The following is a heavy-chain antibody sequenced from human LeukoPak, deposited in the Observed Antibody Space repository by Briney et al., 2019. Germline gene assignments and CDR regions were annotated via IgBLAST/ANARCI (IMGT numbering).Heavy chain of an antibody. D-gene: IGHD3-22*01. CDR2: IYYSGST. J-gene: IGHJ4*02. V-gene: IGHV4-59*01. Sequence: SETLSLTCTVSGGSISSYYWSWIRQPPGKGPEWIGYIYYSGSTNYNPSLKSRVTISVDTSKNQFSLKLSSVTAADTAVYYCAIGSGYGPFDYWGQGTLVTVSS. CDR1: GGSISSYY. CDR3: AIGSGYGPFDY.